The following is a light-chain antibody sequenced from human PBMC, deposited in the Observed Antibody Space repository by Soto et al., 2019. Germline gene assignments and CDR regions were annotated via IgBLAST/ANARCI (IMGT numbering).Light chain of an antibody. Sequence: DIQMTQSPSTLSASVGDTVTITCRASHNINRWLAWYQQRPGKAPNLLIHKASSLEGGVPSRFSGSASGTEFTLTISSLQPDDFAAYFCLQYNVCPLTFGGGTKVEI. CDR3: LQYNVCPLT. V-gene: IGKV1-5*03. CDR1: HNINRW. J-gene: IGKJ4*01. CDR2: KAS.